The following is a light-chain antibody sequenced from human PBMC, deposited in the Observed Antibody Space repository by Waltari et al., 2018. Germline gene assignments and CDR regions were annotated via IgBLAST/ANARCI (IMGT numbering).Light chain of an antibody. CDR3: QQNNSWPYT. CDR2: GAS. Sequence: EIVMTQSPATLSVYLGDRVTLSCRASQSVTSNLAWYQQKPGQAPRLLIYGASTRATGIPARFSGSGSGTEFTLTISSLQSEDFAVYYCQQNNSWPYTFGQGTKLEIK. V-gene: IGKV3-15*01. CDR1: QSVTSN. J-gene: IGKJ2*01.